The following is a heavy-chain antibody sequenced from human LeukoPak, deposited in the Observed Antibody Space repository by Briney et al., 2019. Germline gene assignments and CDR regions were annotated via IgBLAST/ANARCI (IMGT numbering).Heavy chain of an antibody. V-gene: IGHV3-7*05. D-gene: IGHD2/OR15-2a*01. CDR3: ARNRGVDY. Sequence: GGSLRLSCAASGFTLSNYWMNWVRQAPGKGLEWVANIKQDGSEKYYVDSVKGRFTISSDITKNSAYLQMNSLRVEDTAAYYCARNRGVDYWGQGTLVTVSS. CDR1: GFTLSNYW. J-gene: IGHJ4*02. CDR2: IKQDGSEK.